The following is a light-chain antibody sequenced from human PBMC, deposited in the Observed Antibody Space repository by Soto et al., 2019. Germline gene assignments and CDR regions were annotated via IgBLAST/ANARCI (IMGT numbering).Light chain of an antibody. CDR2: AAS. CDR1: QSISTY. J-gene: IGKJ2*01. V-gene: IGKV1-39*01. CDR3: QQSYSTPYT. Sequence: DIQMTQSPSSLSASVGDRVTITCRTSQSISTYLNWYQQVPGKAPNLLIYAASTLQSGVPSRFSGSGSRTDFTLTISSLQPEDFATYYCQQSYSTPYTFGQGTKLQIK.